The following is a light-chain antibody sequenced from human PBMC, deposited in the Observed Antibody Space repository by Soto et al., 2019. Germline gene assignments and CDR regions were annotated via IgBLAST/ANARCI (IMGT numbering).Light chain of an antibody. CDR1: SSDVGGYNL. CDR2: EGS. Sequence: QSALTQPASVSGSPGQSITISCTGTSSDVGGYNLVSWYQQYPGKAPKVMIYEGSKRPSGVSIRFSGSKSGNTASLTISGLQAEDEAEYYCSSYAGSSTVLFGGGTKLAVL. J-gene: IGLJ2*01. V-gene: IGLV2-23*01. CDR3: SSYAGSSTVL.